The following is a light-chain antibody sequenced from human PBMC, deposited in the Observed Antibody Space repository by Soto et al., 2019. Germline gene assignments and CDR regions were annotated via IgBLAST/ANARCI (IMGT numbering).Light chain of an antibody. CDR1: GSNIGAPYG. Sequence: QSVLTQPPSLSGAPGQRVTISCTGSGSNIGAPYGVHWYQHLPGTAPKLLIYGSTNRPSGVPGRFSGSKSGTSASLAITGLQAEDEADYYCQSYDSSLSGYVFGAGTKLTVL. V-gene: IGLV1-40*01. CDR2: GST. J-gene: IGLJ1*01. CDR3: QSYDSSLSGYV.